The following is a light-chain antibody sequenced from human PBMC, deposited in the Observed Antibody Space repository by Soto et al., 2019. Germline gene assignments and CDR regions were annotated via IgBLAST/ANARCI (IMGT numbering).Light chain of an antibody. CDR1: QSVSRN. Sequence: EIVLTQSPGTLSLSPGERATLSCRASQSVSRNLAWYQQKPGQAPRLLMYGASTRATGIPARFSGSGSGTEFTLTISSLQSEDFAVYYCQEYDNWLTWTFGQGTKVDIK. J-gene: IGKJ1*01. V-gene: IGKV3-15*01. CDR3: QEYDNWLTWT. CDR2: GAS.